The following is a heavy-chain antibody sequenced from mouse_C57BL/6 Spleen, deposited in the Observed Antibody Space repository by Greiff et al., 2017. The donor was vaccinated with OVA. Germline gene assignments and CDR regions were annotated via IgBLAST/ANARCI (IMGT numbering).Heavy chain of an antibody. CDR1: GYTFTDYN. Sequence: EVQLQQSGPELVKPGASVKIPCKASGYTFTDYNMDWVKQSHGKSLEWIGDINPNNGGTIYNQKFKGKATLTVDKSSSTAYMELRSLTSEDTAVYYCARRTTVVARGGAMDYWGQGTSVTVSS. J-gene: IGHJ4*01. D-gene: IGHD1-1*01. CDR3: ARRTTVVARGGAMDY. V-gene: IGHV1-18*01. CDR2: INPNNGGT.